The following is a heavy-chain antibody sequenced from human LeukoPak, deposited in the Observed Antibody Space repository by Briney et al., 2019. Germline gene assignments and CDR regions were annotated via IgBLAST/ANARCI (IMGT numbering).Heavy chain of an antibody. CDR1: GGSFSGYY. CDR2: ISGSGGST. CDR3: AKDCVGATPGDAFDI. J-gene: IGHJ3*02. Sequence: PSETLSLTCAVYGGSFSGYYWSWIRQAPGKGLEWVSAISGSGGSTYYADSVKGRFTISRDNSKNTLYLQMNSLRAEDTAVYYCAKDCVGATPGDAFDIWGQGTMVTVSS. D-gene: IGHD1-26*01. V-gene: IGHV3-23*01.